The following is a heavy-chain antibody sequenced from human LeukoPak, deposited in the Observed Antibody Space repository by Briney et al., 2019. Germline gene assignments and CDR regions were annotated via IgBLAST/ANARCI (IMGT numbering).Heavy chain of an antibody. Sequence: PGRSLRLSCAASRFTFSDYIMHWVRQAPGKGLEWVALISYDEINKYYADSVKGRFTISRDNSKNTLYLQMHSLRPEDTAVYYCARAGVLRRYHHMHVWPKGPTVPVSS. CDR3: ARAGVLRRYHHMHV. CDR1: RFTFSDYI. D-gene: IGHD2-8*01. CDR2: ISYDEINK. J-gene: IGHJ6*03. V-gene: IGHV3-30*04.